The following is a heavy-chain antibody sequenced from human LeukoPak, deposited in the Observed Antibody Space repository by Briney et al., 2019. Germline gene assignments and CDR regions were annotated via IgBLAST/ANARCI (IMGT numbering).Heavy chain of an antibody. CDR3: ASSIAAAGMVYMDV. J-gene: IGHJ6*03. CDR2: VNHSGNT. CDR1: GGSFSDYS. Sequence: MPSETLSLTCAVNGGSFSDYSWSWIRQPPGKGLEWIGEVNHSGNTNYNPSLKSRVTISVDTSKNQFSLKLSSVTAADTAVYYCASSIAAAGMVYMDVWGKGTTVTVSS. D-gene: IGHD6-13*01. V-gene: IGHV4-34*01.